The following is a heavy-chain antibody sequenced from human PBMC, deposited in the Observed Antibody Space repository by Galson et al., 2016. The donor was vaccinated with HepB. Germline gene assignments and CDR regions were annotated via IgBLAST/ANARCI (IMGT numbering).Heavy chain of an antibody. CDR2: IDWDDDR. CDR1: GFSLSTRGMC. D-gene: IGHD6-6*01. Sequence: PALVKPPQTLTLTCTFSGFSLSTRGMCVTWVRQPPGKAMEWLALIDWDDDRYYSTSLKTSLTISKDTSKNQVVLTMTNMDLVDTATYYCARAKKIEYSNSRRGVWFDAWGQGTRVTVSS. J-gene: IGHJ5*02. V-gene: IGHV2-70*20. CDR3: ARAKKIEYSNSRRGVWFDA.